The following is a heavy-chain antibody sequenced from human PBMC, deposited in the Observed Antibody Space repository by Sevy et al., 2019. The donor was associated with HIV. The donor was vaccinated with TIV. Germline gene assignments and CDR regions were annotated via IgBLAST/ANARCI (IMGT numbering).Heavy chain of an antibody. CDR1: GGTFSHSA. CDR2: IIPIFGTP. D-gene: IGHD3-22*01. Sequence: ASVKVSCKASGGTFSHSAISWVRQAPGQGLEWMGGIIPIFGTPNYAQKFQGSVTITADESTSTAYMELSSLRSEDTAVYYSVREYDDTSAYSTYYFDSWGQGTLVTVSS. V-gene: IGHV1-69*13. J-gene: IGHJ4*02. CDR3: VREYDDTSAYSTYYFDS.